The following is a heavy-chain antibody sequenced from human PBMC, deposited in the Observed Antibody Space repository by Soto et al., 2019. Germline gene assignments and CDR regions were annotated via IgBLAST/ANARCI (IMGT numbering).Heavy chain of an antibody. V-gene: IGHV3-48*02. D-gene: IGHD3-3*01. CDR3: ARERIGDYDFWSGYSPNYYYYGMDV. Sequence: GGSLRLSCAASGFTFSSYSMNWVRQAPGKGLEWVSYISSSSSTIYYADSVKGRFTISRDNAKNSLYLQMNSLRDEDTAVYYCARERIGDYDFWSGYSPNYYYYGMDVWGQGTTVTVSS. CDR2: ISSSSSTI. CDR1: GFTFSSYS. J-gene: IGHJ6*02.